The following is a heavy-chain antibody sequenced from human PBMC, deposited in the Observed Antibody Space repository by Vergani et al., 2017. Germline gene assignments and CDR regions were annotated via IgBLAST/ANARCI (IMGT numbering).Heavy chain of an antibody. J-gene: IGHJ4*02. CDR3: ARLSYDTSPCLQGGYDY. CDR2: ISPDGSAT. V-gene: IGHV3-7*03. D-gene: IGHD3-22*01. CDR1: GFSLSRFW. Sequence: EVQLVESGGGLVQPGGSLRLSCAASGFSLSRFWMSWVRQAPEKGLEWVAHISPDGSATSYVDSVKGRFTISRDNTKNSLSLQMSGLRAEDTAVYYCARLSYDTSPCLQGGYDYWGQGTLVSVSS.